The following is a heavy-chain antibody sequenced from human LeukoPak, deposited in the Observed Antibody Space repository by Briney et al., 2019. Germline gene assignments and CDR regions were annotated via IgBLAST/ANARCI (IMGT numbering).Heavy chain of an antibody. CDR2: ISYDGSNK. J-gene: IGHJ4*02. V-gene: IGHV3-30-3*01. Sequence: PGGSLRLSCAVSGFTFSSYAIHWVRQAPGKGLEWVAVISYDGSNKYYADSVEGRFTISRDNSKNTLYLQMNSLRGEDTAVYYCAREVRWLPDYWGQGTLVTVSS. D-gene: IGHD5-24*01. CDR3: AREVRWLPDY. CDR1: GFTFSSYA.